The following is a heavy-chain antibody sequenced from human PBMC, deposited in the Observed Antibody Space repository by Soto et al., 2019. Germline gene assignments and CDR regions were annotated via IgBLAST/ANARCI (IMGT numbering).Heavy chain of an antibody. Sequence: VEALRRSCAASVFPFSRYSMSGVRQAPGKGLEWVSAISGSGGSTYYADSVKGRFTISRDNSKNTLFLQMNSLRVEDTAVYYCAKRLSGCYYIDYWGQGTLVTVS. V-gene: IGHV3-23*01. CDR2: ISGSGGST. D-gene: IGHD6-19*01. CDR3: AKRLSGCYYIDY. J-gene: IGHJ4*02. CDR1: VFPFSRYS.